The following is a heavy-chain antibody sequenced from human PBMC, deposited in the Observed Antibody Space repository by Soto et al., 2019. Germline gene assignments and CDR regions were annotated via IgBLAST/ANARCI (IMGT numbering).Heavy chain of an antibody. Sequence: ASVKVSCKASGGTFSSYTISWVRQAPGQGLEWMGRIIPILGIANYAQKFQGRVTITADKSTSTAYMELSSLRSEDTAVYYCARDCTSTSCYAYPWGQGTLVTVSS. D-gene: IGHD2-2*01. CDR3: ARDCTSTSCYAYP. J-gene: IGHJ5*02. CDR1: GGTFSSYT. CDR2: IIPILGIA. V-gene: IGHV1-69*04.